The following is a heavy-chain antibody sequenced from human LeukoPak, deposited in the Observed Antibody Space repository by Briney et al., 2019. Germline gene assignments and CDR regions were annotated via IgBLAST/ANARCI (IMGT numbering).Heavy chain of an antibody. D-gene: IGHD4-17*01. CDR2: ISYDGSNT. Sequence: PGGSLRLSCSSSGFSFRKYAMHWVRQAPGKGLEWVAVISYDGSNTYYADPVKGRFTISRDNSKNTLYLQMNSLRAEDTAVYYCATSPRYGDYFDYWGQGTLVTVSS. V-gene: IGHV3-30*19. CDR3: ATSPRYGDYFDY. J-gene: IGHJ4*02. CDR1: GFSFRKYA.